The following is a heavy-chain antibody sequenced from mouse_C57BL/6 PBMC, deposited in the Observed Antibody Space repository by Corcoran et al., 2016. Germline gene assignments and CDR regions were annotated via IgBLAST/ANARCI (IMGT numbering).Heavy chain of an antibody. V-gene: IGHV14-3*01. CDR3: ALMVTYAMDY. CDR2: IYPGDGDT. Sequence: EVQLQQSVAELVRPGASVKLSCTASGFNIKNTYMHWVKQRPEQGLEWIGQIYPGDGDTNYNGKFKGKATLTADKSSSTAYMQLSSLTSEDSAVYFCALMVTYAMDYWGQGTSVTVSS. J-gene: IGHJ4*01. CDR1: GFNIKNTY. D-gene: IGHD2-2*01.